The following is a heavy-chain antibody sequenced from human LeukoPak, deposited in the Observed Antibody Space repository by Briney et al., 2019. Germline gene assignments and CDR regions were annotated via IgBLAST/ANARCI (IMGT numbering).Heavy chain of an antibody. Sequence: GGSLSLPCTAPGLPFSNYWLHWIRQGPGKGLKWVSRTYSDGSSTTYADSVKGRFTISRDNAKNTLYLQMSSLRVEDTAVYYCARTFGSGRYPGDWFDPWGQGTLVTVSS. J-gene: IGHJ5*02. CDR1: GLPFSNYW. CDR2: TYSDGSST. CDR3: ARTFGSGRYPGDWFDP. V-gene: IGHV3-74*03. D-gene: IGHD6-19*01.